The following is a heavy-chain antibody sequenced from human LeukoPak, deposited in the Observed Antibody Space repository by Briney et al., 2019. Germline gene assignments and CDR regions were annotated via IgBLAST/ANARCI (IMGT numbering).Heavy chain of an antibody. CDR1: GGSFSGYY. V-gene: IGHV4-34*01. CDR3: ARFVRSPYYFDY. CDR2: INHSGST. J-gene: IGHJ4*02. D-gene: IGHD2-8*01. Sequence: PSETLSLTCAVYGGSFSGYYWSWIRQPPGKGLEWIGEINHSGSTNYNPSLKSRVTISVDTSKNQFSLKLSSVTAVDTAVYYCARFVRSPYYFDYWGQGTLVTVSS.